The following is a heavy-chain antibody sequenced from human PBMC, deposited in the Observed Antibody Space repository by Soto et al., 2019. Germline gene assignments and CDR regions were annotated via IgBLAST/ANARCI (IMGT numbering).Heavy chain of an antibody. Sequence: PSETLSLTCTVSGGSVISYYWSWILQPPGKGLEWIGYIYYSGSTNYNPSLKSRVTISVDTSKNQFSLKLGSVTAADTAVYYCARDGGGGGYNYWESVYYYGMDFWGQGTTVTVSS. CDR2: IYYSGST. CDR3: ARDGGGGGYNYWESVYYYGMDF. J-gene: IGHJ6*02. CDR1: GGSVISYY. V-gene: IGHV4-59*02. D-gene: IGHD5-12*01.